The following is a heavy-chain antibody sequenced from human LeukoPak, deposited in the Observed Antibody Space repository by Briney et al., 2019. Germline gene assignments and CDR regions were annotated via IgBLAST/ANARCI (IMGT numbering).Heavy chain of an antibody. D-gene: IGHD3-3*01. V-gene: IGHV3-21*01. CDR2: ISSSSSYI. Sequence: GGSLRLSCAASGFTSSSYSMNWVRQAPGKGLEWVSSISSSSSYIYYADSVKGRFTISRDNAKNSLYLQMNSLRAEDTAVYYCARASSLREGRFLEWLTYYYYMDVWGKGTTVTVSS. CDR3: ARASSLREGRFLEWLTYYYYMDV. CDR1: GFTSSSYS. J-gene: IGHJ6*03.